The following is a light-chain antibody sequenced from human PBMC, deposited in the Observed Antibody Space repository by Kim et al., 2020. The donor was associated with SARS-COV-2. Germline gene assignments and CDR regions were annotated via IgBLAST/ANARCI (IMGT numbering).Light chain of an antibody. CDR2: KNS. CDR1: KMGGKY. CDR3: HVWDSSTAV. Sequence: SYELTQPLSVSVALGQTARITCGGNKMGGKYVHWYQQKPGQSPVLVIYKNSNRPSGIPERFSGSNSGNTATLTISRTQTVDEADYYCHVWDSSTAVFGGG. V-gene: IGLV3-9*01. J-gene: IGLJ3*02.